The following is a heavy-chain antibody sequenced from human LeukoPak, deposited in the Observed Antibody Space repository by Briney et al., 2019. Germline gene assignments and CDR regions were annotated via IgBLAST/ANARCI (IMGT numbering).Heavy chain of an antibody. V-gene: IGHV3-21*01. CDR1: GFTFSSYS. CDR2: ISGSSSYI. J-gene: IGHJ4*02. D-gene: IGHD2-15*01. Sequence: GGSLRLSCAASGFTFSSYSMNWVRQAPGKGLEWVSSISGSSSYIYYADSLKGRFTISRDNAKNSLYLQMNSLRAEDTAVYYCARDRITYCSGGSCSYFDSWGQGTLVIVSS. CDR3: ARDRITYCSGGSCSYFDS.